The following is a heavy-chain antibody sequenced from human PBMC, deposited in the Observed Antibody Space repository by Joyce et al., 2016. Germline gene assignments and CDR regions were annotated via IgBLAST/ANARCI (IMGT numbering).Heavy chain of an antibody. CDR2: IYYSGST. CDR3: ANVPGGDY. J-gene: IGHJ4*02. CDR1: GGSIRSYY. Sequence: QVQLQESGPGLVKPSETLSLTCTVSGGSIRSYYWSWVRQPPGKGLEWIGYIYYSGSTNSNPSLKSRVTISIDTSKKQFSLKLRSVTAADTAVYYCANVPGGDYWGQGTLVTVSS. V-gene: IGHV4-59*01. D-gene: IGHD3-10*01.